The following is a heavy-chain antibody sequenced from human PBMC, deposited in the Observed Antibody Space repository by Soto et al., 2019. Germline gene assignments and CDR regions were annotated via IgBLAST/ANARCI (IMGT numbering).Heavy chain of an antibody. D-gene: IGHD3-22*01. J-gene: IGHJ4*02. CDR2: ISYDGTNK. V-gene: IGHV3-30-3*01. CDR1: GFNFSTYA. Sequence: PGGSLRLSCAASGFNFSTYAMHWVRQAPGKGLEWVAVISYDGTNKDYADSVKGRFTISRDNSKNTLYLQMNSLRAEDTAVSYCARGKYYYDSSGRELLDYWGQGTLVTV. CDR3: ARGKYYYDSSGRELLDY.